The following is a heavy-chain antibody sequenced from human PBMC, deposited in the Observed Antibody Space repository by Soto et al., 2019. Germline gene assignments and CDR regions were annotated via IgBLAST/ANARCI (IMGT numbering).Heavy chain of an antibody. CDR3: AREWRGGDC. CDR1: GFTFSSFW. Sequence: EVELVESGGGLVQPGGSLRLSCAASGFTFSSFWMFWVRQAPGKGLEWLSRINGDGSSSSYVDSVKGRFTISRDNAKDALYLQMNSLRADDTAVYYCAREWRGGDCWGQGTLVTVAS. D-gene: IGHD3-3*01. CDR2: INGDGSSS. V-gene: IGHV3-74*01. J-gene: IGHJ4*02.